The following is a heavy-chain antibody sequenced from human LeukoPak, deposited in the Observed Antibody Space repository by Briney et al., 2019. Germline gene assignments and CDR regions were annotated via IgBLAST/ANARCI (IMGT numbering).Heavy chain of an antibody. J-gene: IGHJ4*02. CDR2: FDPEDGET. CDR1: GYTLTELS. Sequence: ASVKVSCKVSGYTLTELSMHWVRQAPGKGLEWMGGFDPEDGETIYAQKFQGRVTMTEDTSTDTAYMELSSLRSEDTAVYYCATERRAVGYCSGGSCYSGFDYWGQGTLVTVSS. CDR3: ATERRAVGYCSGGSCYSGFDY. D-gene: IGHD2-15*01. V-gene: IGHV1-24*01.